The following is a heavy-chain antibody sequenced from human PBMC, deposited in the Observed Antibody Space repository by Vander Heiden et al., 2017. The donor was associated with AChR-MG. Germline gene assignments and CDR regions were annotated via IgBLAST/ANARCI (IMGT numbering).Heavy chain of an antibody. J-gene: IGHJ4*02. V-gene: IGHV3-9*01. D-gene: IGHD3-10*01. CDR1: GFPFDDDA. Sequence: EVQLVESGGGLVQPGRSLRLSWAASGFPFDDDAMHWVRQAPGKGLEWVSGISWNSGSIGYADSVKGRFTISRDNAKNSLYLQMNSLRAEDTALYYCAKDRGPMVRGVLFDYWGQGTLVTVSS. CDR2: ISWNSGSI. CDR3: AKDRGPMVRGVLFDY.